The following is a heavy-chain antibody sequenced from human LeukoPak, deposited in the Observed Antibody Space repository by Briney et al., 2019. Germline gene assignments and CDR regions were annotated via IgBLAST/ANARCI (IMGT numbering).Heavy chain of an antibody. V-gene: IGHV4-39*07. CDR1: GGSISSGSYY. CDR2: IHHSGST. CDR3: TRALYVWGSYRLTHDAFDI. Sequence: SETLSLTCTVSGGSISSGSYYWSWIRQPAGKGLEWIGSIHHSGSTYYNPSLKSRVTISVDTSKNQFSLKLSSVTAADTAVYYCTRALYVWGSYRLTHDAFDIWGQGTMVTVSS. J-gene: IGHJ3*02. D-gene: IGHD3-16*02.